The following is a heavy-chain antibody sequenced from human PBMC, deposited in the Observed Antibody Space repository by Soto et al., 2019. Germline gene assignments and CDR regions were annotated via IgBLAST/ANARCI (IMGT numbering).Heavy chain of an antibody. CDR1: GFSFHEYT. J-gene: IGHJ4*02. D-gene: IGHD4-17*01. V-gene: IGHV3-23*01. CDR3: AKDRHPDGLCDIDW. Sequence: EVHLLESGGDVVRPGGSLRLSCAASGFSFHEYTMNWVRQAPGKGLEWVSGIYGAASGIYYADSVKGRFTISRDNSRNTVYLQMNNLRAEDTAVYYCAKDRHPDGLCDIDWWGQGARVIVSS. CDR2: IYGAASGI.